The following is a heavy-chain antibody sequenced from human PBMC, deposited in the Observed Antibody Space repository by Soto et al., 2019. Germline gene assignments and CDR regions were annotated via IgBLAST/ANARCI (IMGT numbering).Heavy chain of an antibody. CDR1: DGNIISSYG. J-gene: IGHJ4*02. V-gene: IGHV4-4*02. D-gene: IGHD3-3*01. CDR3: VTSLNYDFWRDGGRHYYFDY. CDR2: IYHSGST. Sequence: SEPQSHTYAVSDGNIISSYGCNCVRQPPGKGLSWIGKIYHSGSTNYNPSLKNRVTISVDKSNNQFSLRLSSVTAADTAVYFCVTSLNYDFWRDGGRHYYFDYWGQGTLVTVSS.